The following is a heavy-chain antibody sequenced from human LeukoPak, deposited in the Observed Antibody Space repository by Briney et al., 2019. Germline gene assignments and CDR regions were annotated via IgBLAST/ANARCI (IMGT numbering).Heavy chain of an antibody. CDR2: ISSSGSTI. D-gene: IGHD5-24*01. J-gene: IGHJ4*02. Sequence: GGSLRLSCAVSGFTFSSYEMNWVRQAPGKGLELVSYISSSGSTIYYADSVKGRFTISRDNAKNSLYLQMNSLRAEDTAVYYCARGGDGYSTFDYWGQGTLVTVAS. CDR3: ARGGDGYSTFDY. CDR1: GFTFSSYE. V-gene: IGHV3-48*03.